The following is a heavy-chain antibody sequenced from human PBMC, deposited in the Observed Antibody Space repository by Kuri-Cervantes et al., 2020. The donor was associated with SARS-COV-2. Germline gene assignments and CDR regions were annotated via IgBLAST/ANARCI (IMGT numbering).Heavy chain of an antibody. CDR2: ISYDGNE. D-gene: IGHD1-26*01. V-gene: IGHV3-30*03. CDR1: GFTFSSYW. J-gene: IGHJ3*02. CDR3: AGFPEWELLPFDI. Sequence: GGSLRLSCAASGFTFSSYWMHWVRRAPGKGLEWVALISYDGNEYYADSVRGGFTISRDNSKNTLYLQLNNLRTEDTAVYYCAGFPEWELLPFDIWGQGTMVTVSS.